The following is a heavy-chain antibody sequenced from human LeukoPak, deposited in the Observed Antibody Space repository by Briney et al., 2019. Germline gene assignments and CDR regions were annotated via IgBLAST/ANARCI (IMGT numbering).Heavy chain of an antibody. V-gene: IGHV3-11*01. CDR3: ASAGHHYDSSGYYLGH. CDR1: GFSFSDYY. D-gene: IGHD3-22*01. Sequence: PGGSLRLSCAASGFSFSDYYMSWIRQAPGKGLEWVSYISSGGTTIYYADSVKGRFTISRDNAKNSLLLQMNSLRTEDTAVYFCASAGHHYDSSGYYLGHWGQGTLVTVSS. J-gene: IGHJ4*02. CDR2: ISSGGTTI.